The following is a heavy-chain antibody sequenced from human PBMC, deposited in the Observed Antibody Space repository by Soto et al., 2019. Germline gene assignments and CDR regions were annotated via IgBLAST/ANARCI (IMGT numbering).Heavy chain of an antibody. V-gene: IGHV1-2*02. J-gene: IGHJ5*02. Sequence: ASVKVSCKASGYTFTGYDMHWVRQAPGQGLEWMGWINPNSGGTNYAQKFQGRVTMTRDTSISTAYMELSRLRSDDTAVYYCARPIGYCSSTSCYPGNNWFDPWGQGTLVTVSS. CDR1: GYTFTGYD. CDR3: ARPIGYCSSTSCYPGNNWFDP. CDR2: INPNSGGT. D-gene: IGHD2-2*01.